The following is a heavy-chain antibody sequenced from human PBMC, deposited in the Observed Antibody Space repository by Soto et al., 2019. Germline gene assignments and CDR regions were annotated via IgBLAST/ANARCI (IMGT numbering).Heavy chain of an antibody. CDR1: GGSFSTSG. V-gene: IGHV1-69*01. J-gene: IGHJ6*02. Sequence: QEQLVQSGAEVKKPGSSVKVSCKASGGSFSTSGINWVRQAPGQGLEWMGRIIPILGTENYAQKFRGRVSMTADESASTAYMELSSLRSEHTAVYYCARDDSNYPGRYGMDVWGQGTTVTV. CDR2: IIPILGTE. CDR3: ARDDSNYPGRYGMDV. D-gene: IGHD4-4*01.